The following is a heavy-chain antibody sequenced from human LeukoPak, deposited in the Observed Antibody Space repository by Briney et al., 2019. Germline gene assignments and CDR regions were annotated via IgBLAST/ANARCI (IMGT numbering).Heavy chain of an antibody. J-gene: IGHJ4*02. CDR3: AREDRYGFGIDY. Sequence: PGGSLRLSCEASGFTFSSYSMNWVRQAPGKGLEWVSSISSSSTYIYYADSVKGRFTISRDNAKNSLYLQMNSLRADDPAVYYCAREDRYGFGIDYWGQGTLVTVSS. D-gene: IGHD5-18*01. CDR1: GFTFSSYS. CDR2: ISSSSTYI. V-gene: IGHV3-21*01.